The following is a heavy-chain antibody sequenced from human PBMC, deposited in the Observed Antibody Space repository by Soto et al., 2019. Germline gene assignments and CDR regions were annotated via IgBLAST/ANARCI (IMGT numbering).Heavy chain of an antibody. CDR3: AAPPRY. V-gene: IGHV4-59*01. CDR1: GGSISSYY. J-gene: IGHJ4*02. D-gene: IGHD6-6*01. CDR2: IYDSGST. Sequence: SETLSLTSTVSGGSISSYYWSWIRQPPGKGLEWIGYIYDSGSTNYNPSLKSPVTISVDTSKNQFSLKLTSVTAADTAVYYCAAPPRYWGQGTLVTVSS.